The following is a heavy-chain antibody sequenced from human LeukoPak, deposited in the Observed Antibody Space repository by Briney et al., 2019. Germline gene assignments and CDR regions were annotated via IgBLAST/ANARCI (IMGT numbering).Heavy chain of an antibody. CDR1: GFTFSSYS. Sequence: GGALRLSCAASGFTFSSYSMNWVRQAPGKGLEWVSSISSSSSYIYYADSVKGRFTISRDNAKNSLYLQMNSLRAEDTAVYYCARVGRRYYMDVWGKGTTVTVSS. J-gene: IGHJ6*03. D-gene: IGHD1-26*01. CDR2: ISSSSSYI. CDR3: ARVGRRYYMDV. V-gene: IGHV3-21*01.